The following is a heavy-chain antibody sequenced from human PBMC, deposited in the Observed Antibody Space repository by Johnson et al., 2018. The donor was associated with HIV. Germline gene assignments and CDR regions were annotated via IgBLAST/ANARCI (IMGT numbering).Heavy chain of an antibody. V-gene: IGHV3-13*01. J-gene: IGHJ3*02. CDR3: ARGESTTGAFDI. Sequence: VQLVESGGGLVKPGGSLRLTCAASGFTFSDYYMSWVRQETGKGLEWVSTIGTAGDTYYPGSVKGRLTISRENAKNSLFLQINSLRAGDTAVYYCARGESTTGAFDIWGQGTMVTVSS. CDR2: IGTAGDT. D-gene: IGHD4-17*01. CDR1: GFTFSDYY.